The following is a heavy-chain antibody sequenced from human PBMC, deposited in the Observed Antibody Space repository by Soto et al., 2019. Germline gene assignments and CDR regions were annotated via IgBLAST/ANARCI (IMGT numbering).Heavy chain of an antibody. V-gene: IGHV4-31*03. CDR2: IYYSGST. Sequence: SETLSLTCTVSGDSIGSGGYYRSWIRQHPGKGLEWTGYIYYSGSTYYNPSLKSRVTISVDTSKNQFSLKLSSVTAADTAVYYCARTYGSGSYYPEIYYYYGMDVWGQGTTVTVSS. CDR1: GDSIGSGGYY. D-gene: IGHD3-10*01. J-gene: IGHJ6*02. CDR3: ARTYGSGSYYPEIYYYYGMDV.